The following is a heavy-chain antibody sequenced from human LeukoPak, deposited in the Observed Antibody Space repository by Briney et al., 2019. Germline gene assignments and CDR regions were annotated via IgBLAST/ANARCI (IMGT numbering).Heavy chain of an antibody. Sequence: AGGSLRLSCAASGFTFSSYSMNWVRQAPGKGLEWVSYIGSSSSPISYAGSVKGRFTISRDNARNSLYLQMNSLRDEDTAVYYCARVRVGYWGQGTLVIVSS. CDR2: IGSSSSPI. CDR3: ARVRVGY. V-gene: IGHV3-48*02. CDR1: GFTFSSYS. J-gene: IGHJ4*02. D-gene: IGHD1-26*01.